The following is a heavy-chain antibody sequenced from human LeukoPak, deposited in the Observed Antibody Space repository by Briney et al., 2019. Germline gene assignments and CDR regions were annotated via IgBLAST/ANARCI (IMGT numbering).Heavy chain of an antibody. V-gene: IGHV1-2*02. CDR3: ARDYYDCSGYYSFDY. CDR1: RYSVPAHS. J-gene: IGHJ4*02. D-gene: IGHD3-22*01. Sequence: VASVPVSYMASRYSVPAHSIHWVRQAPRQGGEGMGWINPNSGDTNYVQNLQGRVTMTRDTSISTAYMELRRLTSDDTAVYYCARDYYDCSGYYSFDYWGQGRLVAV. CDR2: INPNSGDT.